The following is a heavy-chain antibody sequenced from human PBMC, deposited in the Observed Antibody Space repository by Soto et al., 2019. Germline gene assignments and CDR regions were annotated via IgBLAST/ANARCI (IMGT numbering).Heavy chain of an antibody. CDR2: IDPSNSYT. Sequence: GGSLKISCNGSGDRFTSYWISWVRQMPGKGLEWMGRIDPSNSYTHYSPSFHGHVTISADNSISTAYLQWSNLRASDTAIYYCAFLDTSLDFDFWGQGTLVTVSS. CDR3: AFLDTSLDFDF. CDR1: GDRFTSYW. D-gene: IGHD3-3*02. J-gene: IGHJ4*02. V-gene: IGHV5-10-1*01.